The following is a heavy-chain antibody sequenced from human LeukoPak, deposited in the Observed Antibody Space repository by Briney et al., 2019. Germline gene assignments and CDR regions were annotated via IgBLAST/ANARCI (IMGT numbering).Heavy chain of an antibody. CDR3: ARAVVVVAALDY. D-gene: IGHD2-15*01. CDR1: GFTFSSYW. J-gene: IGHJ4*02. Sequence: GGSQRLSCAASGFTFSSYWMSWVRQARGKGREWVANIKQDGSEKYYVDTVKGRVTISRDNAKNSLYLQMNSLRAEDTAVYYCARAVVVVAALDYWGQGTLVTVSS. CDR2: IKQDGSEK. V-gene: IGHV3-7*04.